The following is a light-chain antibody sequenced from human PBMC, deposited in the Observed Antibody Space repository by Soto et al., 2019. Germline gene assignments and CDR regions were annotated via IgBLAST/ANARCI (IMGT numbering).Light chain of an antibody. J-gene: IGLJ1*01. CDR1: SSDVGSYDF. Sequence: QSALTQPASVSGSPGQSITISYTGSSSDVGSYDFVSWYQQHPGKAPKLIIYEGSKRPSGLSNRFSGSKSGNTASLTISGLQAEDEAEYHCCSYAGSSTYVFGAGTKLTVL. CDR3: CSYAGSSTYV. V-gene: IGLV2-23*01. CDR2: EGS.